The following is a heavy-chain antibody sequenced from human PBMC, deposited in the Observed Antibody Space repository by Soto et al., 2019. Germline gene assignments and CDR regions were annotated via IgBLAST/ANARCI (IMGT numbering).Heavy chain of an antibody. CDR2: ISSSSSYI. D-gene: IGHD3-16*01. Sequence: ESGGGLVKPGGSLRLSCAASGYTFSSYSMNWVSQAPGKGLEWVSSISSSSSYIYYADSVKGRFTISRDNAKNSLYLQMNSLRAEDTAVYYCARGGVPTYYYYGMDVWGQGTTVTVSS. CDR1: GYTFSSYS. J-gene: IGHJ6*02. CDR3: ARGGVPTYYYYGMDV. V-gene: IGHV3-21*01.